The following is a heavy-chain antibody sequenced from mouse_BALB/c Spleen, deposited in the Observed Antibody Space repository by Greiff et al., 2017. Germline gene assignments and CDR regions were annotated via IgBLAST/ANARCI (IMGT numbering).Heavy chain of an antibody. CDR2: INPNNGGT. CDR3: ARGSTYYRYDGVYYAMDY. Sequence: VHVQQSGPELVKPGASVKISCKTSGYTFTEYTMHWVKQSHGKSLEWIGGINPNNGGTSYNQKFKGKATLTVDKSSSTAYMELRSLTSEDSAVYYCARGSTYYRYDGVYYAMDYWGQGTSVTVS. CDR1: GYTFTEYT. J-gene: IGHJ4*01. D-gene: IGHD2-14*01. V-gene: IGHV1-18*01.